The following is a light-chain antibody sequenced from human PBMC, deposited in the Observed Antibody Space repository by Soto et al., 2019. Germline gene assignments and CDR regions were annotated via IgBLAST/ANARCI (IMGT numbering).Light chain of an antibody. V-gene: IGKV3-20*01. J-gene: IGKJ1*01. CDR3: QQYGSAPWT. Sequence: EIVLTQSPGTLSLSPGERATLSCRASQSVNNNYLAWYQHKPGQSPRLLIYAASTRASGIPARFGGSGSGTDFTLTVSRLEPEDFAVYYCQQYGSAPWTFGQGTKVEI. CDR1: QSVNNNY. CDR2: AAS.